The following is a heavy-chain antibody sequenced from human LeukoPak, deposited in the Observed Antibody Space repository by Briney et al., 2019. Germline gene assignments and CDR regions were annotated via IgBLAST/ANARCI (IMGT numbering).Heavy chain of an antibody. CDR2: IKQDGSEK. CDR3: ATPSLGYSGYDYYFDY. CDR1: GFTFSSYW. J-gene: IGHJ4*02. Sequence: SGGSLRLSCAASGFTFSSYWMSGVRQAPGKGLEWVANIKQDGSEKYYVDSVKGRFTISRDNAKNSLYLQMNSLRAEDTAVYYCATPSLGYSGYDYYFDYWGQGTLVTVSS. V-gene: IGHV3-7*01. D-gene: IGHD5-12*01.